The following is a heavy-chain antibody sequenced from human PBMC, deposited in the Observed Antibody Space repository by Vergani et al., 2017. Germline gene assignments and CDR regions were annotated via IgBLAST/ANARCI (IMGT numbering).Heavy chain of an antibody. CDR2: IWYDGSNK. V-gene: IGHV3-33*01. D-gene: IGHD5-18*01. CDR1: GFTFSSYG. J-gene: IGHJ4*02. Sequence: QVQLVESGGGVVQPGRSQRLSCAASGFTFSSYGMHWVRQAPGKGLEWVAVIWYDGSNKYYADSVKGRFTISRDNSKNTLYLQMNSLRAEDTAVYYCARDQGGYSYGYDYFDYWGQGTLVTVSS. CDR3: ARDQGGYSYGYDYFDY.